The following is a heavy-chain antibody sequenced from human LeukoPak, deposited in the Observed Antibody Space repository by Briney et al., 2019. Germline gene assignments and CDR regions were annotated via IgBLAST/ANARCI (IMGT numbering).Heavy chain of an antibody. Sequence: GASVKVSCKASGGTFISYAISWVRQAPGQGLEWMGGIIPIFGTASYAQKFQGRVTITADESTSTAYMELSSLRSEDTAVYYCAREGGYSYGYPPNWFDPWGQGTLVTVSS. J-gene: IGHJ5*02. CDR2: IIPIFGTA. CDR3: AREGGYSYGYPPNWFDP. D-gene: IGHD5-18*01. CDR1: GGTFISYA. V-gene: IGHV1-69*01.